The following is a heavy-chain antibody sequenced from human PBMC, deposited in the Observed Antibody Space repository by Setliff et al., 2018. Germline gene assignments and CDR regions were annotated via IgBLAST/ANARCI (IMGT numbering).Heavy chain of an antibody. D-gene: IGHD3-3*01. V-gene: IGHV4-34*01. J-gene: IGHJ4*02. Sequence: SETLSLTCTVYGGSFSDYYWGWIRQSPGKGPEWIAEINQSGGTNYNPSLNSRVSVSVDTPTNQFSLKVFSVTAADTAVYYCRFWSSYYKNDYWAQGTLVTVSS. CDR1: GGSFSDYY. CDR2: INQSGGT. CDR3: RFWSSYYKNDY.